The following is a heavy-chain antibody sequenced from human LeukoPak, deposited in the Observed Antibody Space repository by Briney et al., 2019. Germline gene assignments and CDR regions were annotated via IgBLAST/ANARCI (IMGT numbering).Heavy chain of an antibody. CDR1: GFTFSSYA. CDR2: ISSNGHST. Sequence: GGSLRLSCSASGFTFSSYAMHWVRQAPGKGLEYVSGISSNGHSTYNADSVKGRFTISRDNAKSTLYLQMSSLRVEDAAVYYCVKEGMASSSWGQGTLVTVSS. D-gene: IGHD6-13*01. J-gene: IGHJ4*02. V-gene: IGHV3-64D*09. CDR3: VKEGMASSS.